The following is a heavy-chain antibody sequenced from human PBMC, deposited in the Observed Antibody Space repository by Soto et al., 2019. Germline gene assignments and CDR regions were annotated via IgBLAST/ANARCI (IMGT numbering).Heavy chain of an antibody. CDR2: IIPIFGTA. D-gene: IGHD1-7*01. Sequence: SVKVSCKASGGTFSSYAISWVRQAPGQGLEWMGGIIPIFGTANYAQKFQGRVTITADESTSTAYMELSSLRSEDTAVYCCARAPPELELPTGPFDYWGQGTLVTVSS. CDR1: GGTFSSYA. V-gene: IGHV1-69*13. J-gene: IGHJ4*02. CDR3: ARAPPELELPTGPFDY.